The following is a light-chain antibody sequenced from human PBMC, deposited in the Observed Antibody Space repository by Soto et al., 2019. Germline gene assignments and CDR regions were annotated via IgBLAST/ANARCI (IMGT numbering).Light chain of an antibody. CDR1: QSVSSN. J-gene: IGKJ1*01. CDR3: QQYNNWPPFG. CDR2: GAS. Sequence: EIVMTQSPATLSVSPGERATLSCRASQSVSSNLAWYQQKPGQAPRLLIYGASTRATGIPARFSGSGSGTEFTLTISSLQSEDFAVYYCQQYNNWPPFGFGQGTKVEIK. V-gene: IGKV3-15*01.